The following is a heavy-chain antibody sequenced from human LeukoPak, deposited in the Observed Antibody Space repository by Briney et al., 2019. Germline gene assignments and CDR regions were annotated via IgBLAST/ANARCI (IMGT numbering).Heavy chain of an antibody. V-gene: IGHV4-4*02. CDR3: ARERPGSLAVAGTGDFDY. CDR1: GFTFSSYW. CDR2: IYYSGST. Sequence: GVLRLSCAASGFTFSSYWMSWVRQAPGKGLEWIGSIYYSGSTYYNPSLKSRVTISVDTSKNQFSLKLSSVTAADTAVYYCARERPGSLAVAGTGDFDYWGQGTLVTVSS. D-gene: IGHD6-19*01. J-gene: IGHJ4*02.